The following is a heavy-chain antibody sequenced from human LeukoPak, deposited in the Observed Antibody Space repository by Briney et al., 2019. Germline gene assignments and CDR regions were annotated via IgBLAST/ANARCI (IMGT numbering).Heavy chain of an antibody. CDR3: AKDPDRIVLMVYAIGYFDY. D-gene: IGHD2-8*01. V-gene: IGHV3-23*01. CDR1: GFTFSSYG. Sequence: GGSLRLSCAASGFTFSSYGMHWVRQAPGKGLEWVSAISGSGGSTYYADSVKGRFTISRDNSKNTLYLQMNSLRAEDTAVYYCAKDPDRIVLMVYAIGYFDYWGQGTLVTVSS. CDR2: ISGSGGST. J-gene: IGHJ4*02.